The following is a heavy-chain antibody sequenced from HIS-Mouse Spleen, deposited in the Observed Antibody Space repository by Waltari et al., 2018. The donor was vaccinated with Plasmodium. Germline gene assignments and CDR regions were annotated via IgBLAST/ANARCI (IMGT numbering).Heavy chain of an antibody. CDR3: AKSSKGTGDLWDY. J-gene: IGHJ4*02. CDR2: IRGSVGRT. V-gene: IGHV3-23*01. CDR1: GFTFSSYA. D-gene: IGHD7-27*01. Sequence: EVQLLESGGGLVQPGGSLRLSCAASGFTFSSYAMSWVRQAPGKGRGWVSDIRGSVGRTYYAESVKGRFTISRDKSKNTLYRQMNSRRAEDTAVYYCAKSSKGTGDLWDYWGQGTLVTVSS.